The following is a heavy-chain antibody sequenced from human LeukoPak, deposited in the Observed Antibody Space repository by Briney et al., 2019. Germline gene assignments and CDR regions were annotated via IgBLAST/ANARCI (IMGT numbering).Heavy chain of an antibody. CDR2: ISAYNGNA. CDR3: APGYSSTNFDY. V-gene: IGHV1-18*01. J-gene: IGHJ4*02. CDR1: GYTFTSYG. D-gene: IGHD6-13*01. Sequence: ASVKVSCKASGYTFTSYGISWVRQAPGQGLEWMGWISAYNGNANYAQKLQGRVTMTRDTSISTAYMELSRLRSDDTAVYYCAPGYSSTNFDYWGQGTLVTVSS.